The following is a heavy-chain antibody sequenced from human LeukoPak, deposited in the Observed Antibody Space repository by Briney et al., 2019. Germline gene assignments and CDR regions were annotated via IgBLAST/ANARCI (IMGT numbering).Heavy chain of an antibody. D-gene: IGHD6-19*01. Sequence: GGSLRLSCAATGFNFRKHWMSWVRQSIGKGLECVAKIQEDGNEMHYVDSVKGRFTISRDNARNSLYLQMNNLRVEDTAIYYCARVLRGEQWLVVGFDYWGQGTLVTVSS. CDR1: GFNFRKHW. V-gene: IGHV3-7*01. CDR2: IQEDGNEM. CDR3: ARVLRGEQWLVVGFDY. J-gene: IGHJ4*02.